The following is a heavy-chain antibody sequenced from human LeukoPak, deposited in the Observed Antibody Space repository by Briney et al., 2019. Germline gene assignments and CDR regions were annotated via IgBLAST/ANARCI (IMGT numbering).Heavy chain of an antibody. Sequence: SQTLSLTCTVSGGSISSGSYYWSWIRQPAGKGLEWIGRIYTSGSTNYNPSLKSRVTISVDTSKNQFSLKLSSVTAADTAVYYCARGEQQLARDFDYWGQGTLVTVSS. J-gene: IGHJ4*02. CDR3: ARGEQQLARDFDY. D-gene: IGHD6-13*01. V-gene: IGHV4-61*02. CDR1: GGSISSGSYY. CDR2: IYTSGST.